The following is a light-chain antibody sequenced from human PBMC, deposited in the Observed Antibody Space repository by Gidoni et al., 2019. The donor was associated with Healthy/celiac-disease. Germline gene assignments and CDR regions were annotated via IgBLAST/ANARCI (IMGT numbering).Light chain of an antibody. CDR1: QGISND. Sequence: DIKMTKTPSSLSASVGDRVTITCRASQGISNDLAWYQQKPWKVPKLLIYAASTLQSGVPSRFSGSGSGTDFTLPISSLLPADVATYYCQQYNSAPLTFGPGTKVDIK. CDR2: AAS. CDR3: QQYNSAPLT. V-gene: IGKV1-27*01. J-gene: IGKJ3*01.